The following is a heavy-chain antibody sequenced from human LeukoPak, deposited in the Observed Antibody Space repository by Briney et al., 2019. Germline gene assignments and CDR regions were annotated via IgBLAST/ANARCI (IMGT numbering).Heavy chain of an antibody. V-gene: IGHV4-38-2*01. CDR3: ARVSSSSWSDWFDP. Sequence: SETLSLTCAVSGYSISSGYYWGWIRQPPGKGLEWIGEINHSGSTNYNPSLKSRVTISVDTSKNQFSLKLSSVTAADTAVYYCARVSSSSWSDWFDPWGQGTLVTVSS. CDR2: INHSGST. D-gene: IGHD6-13*01. CDR1: GYSISSGYY. J-gene: IGHJ5*02.